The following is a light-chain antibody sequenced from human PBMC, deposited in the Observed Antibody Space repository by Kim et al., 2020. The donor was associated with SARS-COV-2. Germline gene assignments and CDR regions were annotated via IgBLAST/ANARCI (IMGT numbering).Light chain of an antibody. Sequence: SVGLGKTARITCGGNNIGSKNVHWYQQKPGQAPVLVIYRDSNRPSGIPERFSGSNSGNTATLTISRAQAGDEADYYCQVWDSSTVVFGGGTQLTVL. CDR1: NIGSKN. CDR3: QVWDSSTVV. V-gene: IGLV3-9*01. CDR2: RDS. J-gene: IGLJ2*01.